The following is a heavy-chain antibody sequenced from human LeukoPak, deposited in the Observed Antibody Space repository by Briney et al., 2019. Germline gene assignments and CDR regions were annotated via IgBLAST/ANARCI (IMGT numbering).Heavy chain of an antibody. CDR3: ARHAVRDGYNRHNDY. J-gene: IGHJ4*02. V-gene: IGHV5-51*01. Sequence: SGESLKISCKGSGYSFYNYWIAWVRQMPGKGLEWMGIIYPDDSDTRYSPPFQGQVTISADKSISTAFLQWSSLKASDTAIYYCARHAVRDGYNRHNDYWGQGTLVTVSS. CDR1: GYSFYNYW. CDR2: IYPDDSDT. D-gene: IGHD5-24*01.